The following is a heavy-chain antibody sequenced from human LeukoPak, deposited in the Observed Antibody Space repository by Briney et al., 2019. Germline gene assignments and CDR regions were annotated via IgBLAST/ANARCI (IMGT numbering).Heavy chain of an antibody. D-gene: IGHD6-19*01. J-gene: IGHJ4*02. CDR3: AKSPTLTYSSGWYDY. CDR1: GFTVSSNY. CDR2: IYSGGST. Sequence: GGSLRLSCAASGFTVSSNYMSWVRQAPGKGLEWVSMIYSGGSTYYADSVKGRFTISRDNAKNTLYLQMNSLRAEDTAVYYCAKSPTLTYSSGWYDYWGQGTLVTVSS. V-gene: IGHV3-53*01.